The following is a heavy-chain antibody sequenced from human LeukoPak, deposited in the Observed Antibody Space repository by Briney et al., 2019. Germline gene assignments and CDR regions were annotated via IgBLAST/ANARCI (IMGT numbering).Heavy chain of an antibody. CDR3: ASPGGGSCSGGSCYSTWYFDL. Sequence: PSETLSLTCTVSGGSISSGSYYWGWIRQPPGKGLEWIGSIYYSGSTYYNPSLKSRVTISVDTSKNQFSLKLSSVTAADTAVYYCASPGGGSCSGGSCYSTWYFDLWGRGTLVTVSS. D-gene: IGHD2-15*01. J-gene: IGHJ2*01. CDR1: GGSISSGSYY. V-gene: IGHV4-39*01. CDR2: IYYSGST.